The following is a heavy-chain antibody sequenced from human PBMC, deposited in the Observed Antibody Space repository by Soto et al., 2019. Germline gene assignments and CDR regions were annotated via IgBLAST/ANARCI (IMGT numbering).Heavy chain of an antibody. CDR1: GFTFSTSA. V-gene: IGHV3-23*01. J-gene: IGHJ4*02. CDR3: AKGGSGGSKICSY. Sequence: EVQLLESGGGLVQPGGSLRLSCAASGFTFSTSAMNWVRQAPGKGLEWVSSISGSGDTTDYADSVKGRFTISRDISKNTLYLQMNSLRGEDTAVYYCAKGGSGGSKICSYWGQGTLVTVSS. D-gene: IGHD2-15*01. CDR2: ISGSGDTT.